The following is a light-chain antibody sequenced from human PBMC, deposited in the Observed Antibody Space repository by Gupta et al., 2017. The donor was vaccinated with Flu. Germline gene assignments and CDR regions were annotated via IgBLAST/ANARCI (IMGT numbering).Light chain of an antibody. J-gene: IGKJ4*01. CDR3: QQQNRNHCNFT. CDR1: QGISSY. V-gene: IGKV1-9*01. CDR2: AAS. Sequence: DIQLTQSPSFLSASVGDRVTITCRASQGISSYLAWYQQKPGKAPKLLIYAASTLQRGGPSRCSGSGVGTEGNITIISRQPEDCEAYYCQQQNRNHCNFTFGRGTKVDIK.